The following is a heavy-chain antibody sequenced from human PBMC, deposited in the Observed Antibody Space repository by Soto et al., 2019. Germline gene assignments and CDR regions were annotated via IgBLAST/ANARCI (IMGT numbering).Heavy chain of an antibody. CDR1: GYSFTSYW. J-gene: IGHJ4*02. D-gene: IGHD2-15*01. V-gene: IGHV5-51*01. CDR2: IYPGDSDT. Sequence: GESLKISCKGSGYSFTSYWIGWVRQMPGKGLEWMGIIYPGDSDTRYSPSFQGQVTISADKSISTACLQWSSLKASDTAMYYCAREDCSGGSCYDYWGQGTLVTVYS. CDR3: AREDCSGGSCYDY.